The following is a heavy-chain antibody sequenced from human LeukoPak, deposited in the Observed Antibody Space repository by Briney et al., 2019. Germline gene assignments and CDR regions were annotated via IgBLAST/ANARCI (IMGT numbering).Heavy chain of an antibody. CDR2: IYRGGNT. CDR1: GFTVSSNY. Sequence: HPGGSLRLSCAASGFTVSSNYMSWVRQAQGKGLEWVSVIYRGGNTYYADSVKGRFTISRDNSKNTLYLQMNSLRAEDTAVYYCARDRYSSSWWGHWGQGTLVTVSS. J-gene: IGHJ4*02. CDR3: ARDRYSSSWWGH. D-gene: IGHD6-13*01. V-gene: IGHV3-66*01.